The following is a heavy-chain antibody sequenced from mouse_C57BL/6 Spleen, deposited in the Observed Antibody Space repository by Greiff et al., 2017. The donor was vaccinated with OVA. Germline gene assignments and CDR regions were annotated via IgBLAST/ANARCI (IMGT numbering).Heavy chain of an antibody. V-gene: IGHV1-80*01. CDR1: GYAFSSYW. Sequence: QVQLQQSGAELVKPGASVKISCKASGYAFSSYWMNWVKQRPGKGLEWIGQIYPGDGDTNYNGKFKGKATLTADKSSSTAYMQLSSLTSEDSAVDFCARSYYDYSLYAMDYWGQGTSVTVSS. D-gene: IGHD2-4*01. CDR2: IYPGDGDT. CDR3: ARSYYDYSLYAMDY. J-gene: IGHJ4*01.